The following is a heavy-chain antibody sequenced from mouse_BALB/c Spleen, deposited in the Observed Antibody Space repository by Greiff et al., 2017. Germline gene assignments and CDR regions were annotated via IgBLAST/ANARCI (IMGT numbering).Heavy chain of an antibody. Sequence: EVKLEESGGDLVKPGGSLKLSCAASGFTFSSYGMSWVRQTPDKRLEWVATISSGGSYTYYPDSVKGRFTISRDNAKNTLYLQMSSLKSEDTAMYYCARHSKLWAMDYWGQGTSVTVSS. CDR3: ARHSKLWAMDY. D-gene: IGHD1-1*02. CDR2: ISSGGSYT. J-gene: IGHJ4*01. CDR1: GFTFSSYG. V-gene: IGHV5-6*02.